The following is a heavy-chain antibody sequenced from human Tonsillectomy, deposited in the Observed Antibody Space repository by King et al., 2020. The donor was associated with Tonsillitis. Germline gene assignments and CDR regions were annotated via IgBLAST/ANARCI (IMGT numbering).Heavy chain of an antibody. Sequence: VQLVESGGGLVQPGDSLRLSCAASGFTFSSYAMSWVRQAPGKGLEWVSGLSGSGGSTYYADSVKCRFTISRDSSKNKLFLQMNGLSAEDTAGYYCAGDRRSDGYGDNRRGAFDIWGQGTMVTVSS. D-gene: IGHD4-17*01. CDR2: LSGSGGST. CDR3: AGDRRSDGYGDNRRGAFDI. CDR1: GFTFSSYA. J-gene: IGHJ3*02. V-gene: IGHV3-23*04.